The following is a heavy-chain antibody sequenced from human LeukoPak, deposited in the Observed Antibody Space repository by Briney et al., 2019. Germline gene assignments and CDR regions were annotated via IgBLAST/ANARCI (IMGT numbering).Heavy chain of an antibody. J-gene: IGHJ4*02. CDR1: GFIFSSYS. CDR2: ITGSGGNT. V-gene: IGHV3-23*01. Sequence: GGSLRLSCAASGFIFSSYSMSWVRQAPGKGLEWVSVITGSGGNTYYADSVKGRFTISKDNSKNTVYLQMSSLRVDDTAVYYCAKDTYSYGNNPILDYWGQGTLVTVSS. CDR3: AKDTYSYGNNPILDY. D-gene: IGHD5-18*01.